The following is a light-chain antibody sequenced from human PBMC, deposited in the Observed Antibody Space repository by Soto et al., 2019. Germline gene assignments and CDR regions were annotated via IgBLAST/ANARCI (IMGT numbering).Light chain of an antibody. CDR1: QSLNRW. CDR3: QLYATYLCT. V-gene: IGKV1-5*01. Sequence: DLRMTQSTSSLAASVGDIVTIACRASQSLNRWLAWCQQKPGKAPKLLIYDASSLQSGVPSRFSGSGSGTEFALTISSLQPDDFATYYCQLYATYLCTFGPGTKV. J-gene: IGKJ1*01. CDR2: DAS.